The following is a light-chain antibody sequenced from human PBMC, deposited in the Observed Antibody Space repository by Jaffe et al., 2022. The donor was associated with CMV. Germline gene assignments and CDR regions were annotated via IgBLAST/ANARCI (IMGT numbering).Light chain of an antibody. J-gene: IGLJ2*01. Sequence: SYELSQPPSVSVSPGQTVTLTCSGDNLADKFISWYQRRPGQSPFLVIYQDDRRPSGTSERFSGSNSGNTATLTITGTQAVDEADYYCQGWDSNTVVFGGGTKLTVL. CDR2: QDD. CDR3: QGWDSNTVV. V-gene: IGLV3-1*01. CDR1: NLADKF.